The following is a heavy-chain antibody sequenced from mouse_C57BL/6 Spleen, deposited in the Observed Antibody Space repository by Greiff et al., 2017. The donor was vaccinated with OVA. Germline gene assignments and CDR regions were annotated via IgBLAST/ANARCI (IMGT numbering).Heavy chain of an antibody. CDR1: GYTFTSYW. J-gene: IGHJ2*01. CDR3: AREGDAGGFDY. D-gene: IGHD3-3*01. V-gene: IGHV1-52*01. Sequence: QVHLQQPGAELVRPGSSVKLSCKASGYTFTSYWMHWVKQRPKQGLEWIGNIDPSDSETHYTQKFKDKATLTVDKSSSTAYMQLSSLTSEDSAVYYCAREGDAGGFDYWGQGTTLTVSS. CDR2: IDPSDSET.